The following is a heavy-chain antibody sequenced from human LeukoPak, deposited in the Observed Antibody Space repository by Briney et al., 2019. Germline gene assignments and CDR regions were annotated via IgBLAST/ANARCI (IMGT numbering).Heavy chain of an antibody. V-gene: IGHV3-66*02. CDR3: SREFYYYDSSGRIDY. CDR1: GFTVSSHY. J-gene: IGHJ4*02. Sequence: AGSLRLSCAASGFTVSSHYVSWVRHAPGKVLEWVSVIYSGGSTYYADSVKGQFTISRDNSKNTLYLQMNSLRAEDTAVYYCSREFYYYDSSGRIDYWGQGTLVTVSS. D-gene: IGHD3-22*01. CDR2: IYSGGST.